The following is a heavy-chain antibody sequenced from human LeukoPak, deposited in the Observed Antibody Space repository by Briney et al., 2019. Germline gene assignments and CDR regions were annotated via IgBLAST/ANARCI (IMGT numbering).Heavy chain of an antibody. J-gene: IGHJ6*02. CDR2: IKVDGSEI. CDR1: GFTLSMYW. Sequence: GGSLRLSCAASGFTLSMYWMSWVRQAPGKGPEWVANIKVDGSEIYYVDSVKGRFTISRDNAKNSLYLQMNSLRAEDTAVYYCTRDRQGPRLYEMDIWGQGTTVTVSS. D-gene: IGHD2-8*01. V-gene: IGHV3-7*01. CDR3: TRDRQGPRLYEMDI.